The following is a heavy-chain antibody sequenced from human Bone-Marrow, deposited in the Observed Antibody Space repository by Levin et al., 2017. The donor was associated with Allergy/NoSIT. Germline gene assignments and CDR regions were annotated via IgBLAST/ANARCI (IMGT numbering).Heavy chain of an antibody. CDR1: GASISRYY. D-gene: IGHD3/OR15-3a*01. V-gene: IGHV4-59*01. J-gene: IGHJ3*02. CDR2: IHYGGST. CDR3: ARDMDASGFDI. Sequence: SETLSLTCTVSGASISRYYWTWIRQPPGKGLEFIGYIHYGGSTNYNPSLKSRVSISVDTSKNQFSLKLSSVTAADTALYFCARDMDASGFDIWGQGTMVTVSS.